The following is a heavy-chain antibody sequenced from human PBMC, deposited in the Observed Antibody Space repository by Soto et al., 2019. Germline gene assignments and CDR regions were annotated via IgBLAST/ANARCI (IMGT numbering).Heavy chain of an antibody. CDR3: ARDSLFSYGGNSGRAFDI. V-gene: IGHV1-69*13. CDR1: GGTFSSYA. Sequence: SVKVSCKASGGTFSSYAISWVRQAPGQGLEWMGGIIPIFGTANYAQKFQGRVTITADESTSTAYMELSSLRSEDTAVYYCARDSLFSYGGNSGRAFDIWGQGTMVTVSS. CDR2: IIPIFGTA. D-gene: IGHD4-17*01. J-gene: IGHJ3*02.